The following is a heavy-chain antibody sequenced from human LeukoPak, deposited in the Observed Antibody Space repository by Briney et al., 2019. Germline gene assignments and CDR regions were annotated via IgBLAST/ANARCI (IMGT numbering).Heavy chain of an antibody. V-gene: IGHV3-30*02. Sequence: GGSLRLSCAASGFTFSSYGMHWVRQAPGKGLEWVAFIRYDGSNKYYADSVKGRFTTSRDNSKNTLYLQMNSLRAEDTAVYYCAKLKGRSSGWYRGMDYWGQGTLVTVSS. CDR1: GFTFSSYG. CDR2: IRYDGSNK. D-gene: IGHD6-19*01. J-gene: IGHJ4*02. CDR3: AKLKGRSSGWYRGMDY.